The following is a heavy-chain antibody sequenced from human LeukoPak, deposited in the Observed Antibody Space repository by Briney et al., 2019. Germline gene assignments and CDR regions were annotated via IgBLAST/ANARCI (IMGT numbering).Heavy chain of an antibody. D-gene: IGHD2-21*02. V-gene: IGHV1-24*01. J-gene: IGHJ6*02. CDR1: GYTLTELS. Sequence: ASVKVSCKVSGYTLTELSMHWVRQAPGKGLEWMGGFDPEDGETIYAQKFQGRVTMTEDTSTDTAYMELSSLRSEDTAVYYCATTSGDRYGMDVWGQGTTVTVSS. CDR3: ATTSGDRYGMDV. CDR2: FDPEDGET.